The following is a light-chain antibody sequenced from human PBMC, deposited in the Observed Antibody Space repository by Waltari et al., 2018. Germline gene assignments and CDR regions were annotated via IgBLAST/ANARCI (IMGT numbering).Light chain of an antibody. CDR2: AAS. CDR3: QQRSNWLLT. V-gene: IGKV3-11*01. CDR1: QSVSSY. Sequence: EIVLTQSPATLSLSPGDRATLPCRASQSVSSYLACYQQKPGQAPRLLIYAASNRTTGIPTRFSSSGSATDFTLTISSLEPEDFAVYYCQQRSNWLLTFGGGTKVEIK. J-gene: IGKJ4*01.